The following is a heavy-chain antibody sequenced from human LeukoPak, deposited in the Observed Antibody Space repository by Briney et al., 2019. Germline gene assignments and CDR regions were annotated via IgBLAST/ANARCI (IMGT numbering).Heavy chain of an antibody. CDR2: IRYDGSNK. V-gene: IGHV3-30*02. CDR3: AKDDGFWSGHPNNWFDP. CDR1: GFTFSSYG. Sequence: GGSLRLSCAASGFTFSSYGMHWGRQAPGKGLEWVAFIRYDGSNKYYADSVKGRFTISRDNSKNTLYLQMNSLRAEDTAVYYCAKDDGFWSGHPNNWFDPWGQGTPVPVPP. D-gene: IGHD3-3*01. J-gene: IGHJ5*02.